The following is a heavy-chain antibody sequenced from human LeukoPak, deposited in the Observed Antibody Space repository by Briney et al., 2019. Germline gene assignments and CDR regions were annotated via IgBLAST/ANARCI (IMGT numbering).Heavy chain of an antibody. CDR3: ARSGWRDAFDI. CDR2: IYYSGST. CDR1: GGSISSSSYY. Sequence: PSETLSLTCTVSGGSISSSSYYWGWIRQPPGKGLGWIGSIYYSGSTYYNPSLKSRVTISVDTSKNQFSLKLSSVTAADTAVYYCARSGWRDAFDIWGQGTMVTVSS. D-gene: IGHD6-19*01. V-gene: IGHV4-39*01. J-gene: IGHJ3*02.